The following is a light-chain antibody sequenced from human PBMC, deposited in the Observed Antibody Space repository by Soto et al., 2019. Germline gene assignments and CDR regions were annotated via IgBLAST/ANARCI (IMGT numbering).Light chain of an antibody. Sequence: EIVMTQSPATLSVSPGERATLSCRASQSIGSNLAWYQQKPGQSPRLLIYGASTRATGLPARFSGSGSGTEFTLSISSLQPEDSAVYYCQQYYNWPPWTFGQGTKVDI. CDR1: QSIGSN. CDR3: QQYYNWPPWT. CDR2: GAS. V-gene: IGKV3-15*01. J-gene: IGKJ1*01.